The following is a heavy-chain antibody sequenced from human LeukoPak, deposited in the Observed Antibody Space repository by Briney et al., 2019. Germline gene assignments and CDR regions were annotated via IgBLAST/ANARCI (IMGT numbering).Heavy chain of an antibody. J-gene: IGHJ4*02. V-gene: IGHV3-21*01. D-gene: IGHD6-19*01. Sequence: GRSLRLSCAASGFTFSGYSMNWVRQAPGKGLEWVSSISGSSTYTYYTDSVKGRFTISRDNAKTSLYLQMNSLRAEDTAVYYCARDQNGIAVYWGQGTLVTVSS. CDR3: ARDQNGIAVY. CDR1: GFTFSGYS. CDR2: ISGSSTYT.